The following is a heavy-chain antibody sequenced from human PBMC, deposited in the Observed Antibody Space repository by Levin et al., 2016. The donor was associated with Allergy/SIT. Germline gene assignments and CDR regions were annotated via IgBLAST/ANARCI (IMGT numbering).Heavy chain of an antibody. CDR2: ISGSGGST. D-gene: IGHD6-19*01. Sequence: GESLKISCAASGFTFSSYAMSWVRQAPGKGLEWVSAISGSGGSTYYADSVKGRFTISRDNSKNTLYLQMNSLRAEDTAVYYCAKYGPVAGYFDYWGQGTLVTVSS. CDR3: AKYGPVAGYFDY. J-gene: IGHJ4*02. V-gene: IGHV3-23*01. CDR1: GFTFSSYA.